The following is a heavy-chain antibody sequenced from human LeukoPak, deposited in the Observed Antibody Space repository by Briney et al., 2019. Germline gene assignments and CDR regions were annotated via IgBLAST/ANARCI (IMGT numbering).Heavy chain of an antibody. Sequence: SVKVSSKASGGSFHTYSLSWVRLVPGQGLEWMGRFVPASETSTYAQKFLGRVTITADYSASTVYMELSGLRSDDTATYYCARVGYTRGPLPYGMDIWGQGTTVTV. CDR1: GGSFHTYS. CDR2: FVPASETS. J-gene: IGHJ6*02. CDR3: ARVGYTRGPLPYGMDI. V-gene: IGHV1-69*08. D-gene: IGHD3-16*02.